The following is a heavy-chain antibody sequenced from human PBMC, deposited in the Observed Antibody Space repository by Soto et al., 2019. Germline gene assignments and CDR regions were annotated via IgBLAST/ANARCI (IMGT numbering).Heavy chain of an antibody. CDR1: GFTFRSHT. J-gene: IGHJ6*01. V-gene: IGHV3-21*01. CDR3: ARPMFGPVMGV. D-gene: IGHD3-3*01. Sequence: GGSLRLSCEASGFTFRSHTMHWVRQAPGMRPEWISSISLSSSYTYYAESVKGRFTISRDNAKNSLFLQMNSLAVEDTAVYYCARPMFGPVMGVRGRGTTVNVCS. CDR2: ISLSSSYT.